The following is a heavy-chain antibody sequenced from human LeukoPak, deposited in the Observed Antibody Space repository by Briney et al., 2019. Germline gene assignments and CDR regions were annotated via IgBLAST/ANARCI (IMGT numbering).Heavy chain of an antibody. V-gene: IGHV3-30*18. CDR1: GFTFSSYG. Sequence: GGSLRLSCAASGFTFSSYGMHWVRQAPGKGLEWVAVISYDGSNKYYADSVKGRFTISRDNSKNTLYLQVNSLRAEDTAVYYCAKTLGPPGGLDYWGQGTLVTVSS. J-gene: IGHJ4*02. CDR3: AKTLGPPGGLDY. CDR2: ISYDGSNK.